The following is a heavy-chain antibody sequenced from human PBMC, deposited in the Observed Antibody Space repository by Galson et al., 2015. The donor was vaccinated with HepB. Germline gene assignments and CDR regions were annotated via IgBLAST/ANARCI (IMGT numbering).Heavy chain of an antibody. D-gene: IGHD2-15*01. V-gene: IGHV3-48*02. J-gene: IGHJ3*02. CDR2: IGRSGNI. CDR3: GTLRPWDTDAHDGGPHDASDI. Sequence: SLRLSCAASGFSFNTFGMNWVRQAPGKGPEWLSYIGRSGNIFYADSVRGRFTISRDNARRSVYLQMNSLRDEDTAVYHCGTLRPWDTDAHDGGPHDASDIWGQGTMVTVSS. CDR1: GFSFNTFG.